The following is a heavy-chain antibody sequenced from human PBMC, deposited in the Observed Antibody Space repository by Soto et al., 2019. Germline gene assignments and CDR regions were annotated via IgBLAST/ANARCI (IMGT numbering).Heavy chain of an antibody. CDR3: ARRCISTSCYGGYYYYGMDV. CDR1: GGTFSSYA. Sequence: QVQLVQSGAEVKKPGSSVKVSCKASGGTFSSYAISWVRQAPGQGLEWMGGIIPIFGTANYAQKFQGRVTSTADESTSTAYMELGSLRSEDAAVYYCARRCISTSCYGGYYYYGMDVWGQGTTVTVSS. CDR2: IIPIFGTA. J-gene: IGHJ6*02. V-gene: IGHV1-69*12. D-gene: IGHD2-2*01.